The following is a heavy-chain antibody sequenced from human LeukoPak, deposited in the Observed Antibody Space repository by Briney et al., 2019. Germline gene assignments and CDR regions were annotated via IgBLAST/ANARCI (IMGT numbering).Heavy chain of an antibody. J-gene: IGHJ4*02. CDR1: GFTFSSYG. D-gene: IGHD5-18*01. V-gene: IGHV3-30*18. Sequence: GRSLRLSCAASGFTFSSYGMHWVRQAPGKGLEWEVVISYDGFNKYYADSVKGRFTISRDNSKNMLCLQMNSLRAEDTAVYYCAKDLGYSYGSLGDWGQGTLVTVSS. CDR3: AKDLGYSYGSLGD. CDR2: ISYDGFNK.